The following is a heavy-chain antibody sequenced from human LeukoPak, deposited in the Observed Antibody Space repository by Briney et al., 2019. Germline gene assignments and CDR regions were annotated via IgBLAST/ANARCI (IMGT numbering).Heavy chain of an antibody. CDR2: IYVGDSDT. CDR3: ARQGPTGFNFDY. D-gene: IGHD1-1*01. V-gene: IGHV5-51*01. Sequence: GESLKISCQGSGYNFTNYWIGWVRQMPGKGLEWMGSIYVGDSDTRYSPSFRGQVTMSADKSISTAYLHWSGLKASDNAIYYCARQGPTGFNFDYWGQGTLLTVSS. CDR1: GYNFTNYW. J-gene: IGHJ4*02.